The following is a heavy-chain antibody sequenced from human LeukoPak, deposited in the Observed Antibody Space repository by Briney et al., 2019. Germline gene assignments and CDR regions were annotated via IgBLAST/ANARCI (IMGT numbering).Heavy chain of an antibody. Sequence: PGGSLRLSCAAPGFTFSSYAMSWVRQAPGKGLEWVSAISGSGGSTYYADSVKGRFTISRDNSKNTLYLQMNSLRAEDTAVYYCAKDPYGSGSYAFDYWGQGTLVTVSS. CDR3: AKDPYGSGSYAFDY. V-gene: IGHV3-23*01. J-gene: IGHJ4*02. CDR2: ISGSGGST. D-gene: IGHD3-10*01. CDR1: GFTFSSYA.